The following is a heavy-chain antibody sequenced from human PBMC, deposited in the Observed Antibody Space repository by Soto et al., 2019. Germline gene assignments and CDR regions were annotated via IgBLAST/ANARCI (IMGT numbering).Heavy chain of an antibody. CDR3: ASVGGLGAVAVDY. CDR2: IYHGST. CDR1: GGSISSGGYS. V-gene: IGHV4-30-2*01. J-gene: IGHJ4*02. D-gene: IGHD6-19*01. Sequence: QLQLQESGSGLVKPSQTLSLTCAVSGGSISSGGYSWSWIRQPPGKGLEWIGYIYHGSTYYNPSLQSRLTLSVDRSKNQFSMKLSSVPAADTAVSYCASVGGLGAVAVDYWGQGTLVTVSS.